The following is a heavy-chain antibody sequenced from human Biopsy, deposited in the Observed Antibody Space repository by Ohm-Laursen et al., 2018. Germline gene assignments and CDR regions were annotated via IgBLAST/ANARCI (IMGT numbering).Heavy chain of an antibody. CDR2: INKDGSTL. J-gene: IGHJ6*02. Sequence: SLRLSCAASGFTFSSYWMNWVRQVPGKGLVWVATINKDGSTLQYVDSVRGRFTISRDNAKNTLHLQMSSLRADDTAIYYCAKDLHNYGMDVWGQGTTVTVS. CDR1: GFTFSSYW. V-gene: IGHV3-74*03. CDR3: AKDLHNYGMDV.